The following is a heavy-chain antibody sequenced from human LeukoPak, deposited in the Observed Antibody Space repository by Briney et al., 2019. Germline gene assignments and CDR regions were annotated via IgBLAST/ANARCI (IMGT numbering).Heavy chain of an antibody. J-gene: IGHJ5*02. Sequence: GASVKVSCKASGYTFTGYYMHWVRQAPGQGLEWMGWINPNSGGTNYAQKFQGRVTMTRDTSISTAYMELSRLRSDDTAVYYCARDEGYMSSGWYLNWFDPWGQETLVTVSS. CDR3: ARDEGYMSSGWYLNWFDP. D-gene: IGHD6-19*01. V-gene: IGHV1-2*02. CDR1: GYTFTGYY. CDR2: INPNSGGT.